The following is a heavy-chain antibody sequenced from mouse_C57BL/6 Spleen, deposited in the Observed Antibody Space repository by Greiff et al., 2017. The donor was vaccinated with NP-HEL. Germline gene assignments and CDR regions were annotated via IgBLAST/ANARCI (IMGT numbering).Heavy chain of an antibody. Sequence: LEESGAELVKPGASVKISCKASGYAFSSYWMNWVKQRPGKGLEWIGQIYPGDGDTNYNGKFKGKATLTADKSSSTAYMQLSSLTSEDSAVYFCARAGTGTGWFAYWGQGTLVTVSA. CDR1: GYAFSSYW. D-gene: IGHD4-1*01. V-gene: IGHV1-80*01. CDR3: ARAGTGTGWFAY. J-gene: IGHJ3*01. CDR2: IYPGDGDT.